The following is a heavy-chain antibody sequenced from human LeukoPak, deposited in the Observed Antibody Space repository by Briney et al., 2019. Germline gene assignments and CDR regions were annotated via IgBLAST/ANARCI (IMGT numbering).Heavy chain of an antibody. CDR1: XXXXTGYY. Sequence: ASVKVSCKASXXXXTGYYMHWVRXAPXXXXXXMGWINPNSGGTNFAQKFQGRVTMTRDTSISTAYMELSRLRSDDTAVYYCARPYSSGWTTGYWGQGTLVTVSS. V-gene: IGHV1-2*02. CDR3: ARPYSSGWTTGY. J-gene: IGHJ4*02. CDR2: INPNSGGT. D-gene: IGHD6-19*01.